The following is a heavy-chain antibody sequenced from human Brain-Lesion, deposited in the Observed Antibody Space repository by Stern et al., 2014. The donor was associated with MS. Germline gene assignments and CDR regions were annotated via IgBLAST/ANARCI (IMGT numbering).Heavy chain of an antibody. Sequence: VQLLESGPGLVKPSETLSLTCTVAGGSVSSTSYAWAWIRQPPGKGLEWIGTIYYSGNTYYSPSLQSRLTISLGTAKNQFSPLLGSVTAADTAVYYCAGEEDIRYCSGGSCTGNWFDPWGQGTLVTVSS. D-gene: IGHD2-15*01. CDR1: GGSVSSTSYA. CDR3: AGEEDIRYCSGGSCTGNWFDP. J-gene: IGHJ5*02. CDR2: IYYSGNT. V-gene: IGHV4-39*01.